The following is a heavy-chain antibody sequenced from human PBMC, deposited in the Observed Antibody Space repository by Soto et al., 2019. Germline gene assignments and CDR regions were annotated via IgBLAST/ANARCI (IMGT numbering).Heavy chain of an antibody. Sequence: SETLSLTCAVSGYSISSGYYWGWIRQSPGKGLEWIGSIYHSGSTYYNPSLKSRVIISVDTSKNQFSLKLSSVTAADTAVYYCARLAPIAAADGMDVWGQGTTVTAP. V-gene: IGHV4-38-2*01. D-gene: IGHD6-13*01. CDR2: IYHSGST. CDR1: GYSISSGYY. J-gene: IGHJ6*02. CDR3: ARLAPIAAADGMDV.